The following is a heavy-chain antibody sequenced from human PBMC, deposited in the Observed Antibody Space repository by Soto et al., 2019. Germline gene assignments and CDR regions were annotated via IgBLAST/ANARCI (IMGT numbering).Heavy chain of an antibody. V-gene: IGHV2-5*02. D-gene: IGHD3-10*01. CDR2: IFWDDDK. J-gene: IGHJ5*02. CDR1: GFSLNSRAMG. CDR3: AHRPTHGARFAP. Sequence: QITLKESGPTLVKPTQTLTLTCTFSGFSLNSRAMGVGWIRQPPGKALEWLALIFWDDDKRYSPSLKDRLTITKDTSKNQVVLTMTNMDPVDTGTYYCAHRPTHGARFAPWGQGILVTVSS.